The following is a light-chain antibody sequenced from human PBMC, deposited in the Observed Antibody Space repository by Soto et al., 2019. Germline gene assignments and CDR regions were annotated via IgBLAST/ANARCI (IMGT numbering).Light chain of an antibody. Sequence: QSVLTQPPSVSAAPGQKVTISCSGSSSNIGNNYVSSYQQLPGTAPKLLIYDNNKRPSGIPDRFAGSKSGTSATMGITGLQTVDEADYYCGTWDSSLRAVVFGGGTMVTVL. J-gene: IGLJ2*01. CDR2: DNN. CDR3: GTWDSSLRAVV. CDR1: SSNIGNNY. V-gene: IGLV1-51*01.